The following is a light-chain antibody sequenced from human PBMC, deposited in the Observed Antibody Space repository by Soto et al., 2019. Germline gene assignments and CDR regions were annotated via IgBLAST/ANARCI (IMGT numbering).Light chain of an antibody. CDR1: QDISNW. CDR3: QQTSAFPRT. CDR2: AAS. J-gene: IGKJ4*01. V-gene: IGKV1-12*01. Sequence: DIQMTQSPSSVSASVGDRVTITCRASQDISNWLVWYQQKAGEAPKLLIYAASTLQSEVPSRFSGSGSGTEFSLTSSSLQPEDFATYHCQQTSAFPRTFGGGTNLEI.